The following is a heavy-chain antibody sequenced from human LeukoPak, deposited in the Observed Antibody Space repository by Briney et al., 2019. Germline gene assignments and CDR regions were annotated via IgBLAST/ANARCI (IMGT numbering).Heavy chain of an antibody. D-gene: IGHD2-2*01. CDR1: GYTFTGYY. V-gene: IGHV1-2*02. Sequence: ASVKVSCKASGYTFTGYYMHWVRQPPAQGLEWMGWINPNSGGTNYAQKFQGRVTMTRDTSISTAYMELSRLRSDDTAVYYCARAGWGIIVVVPAAIGAFDIWGQGTMVTVSS. CDR3: ARAGWGIIVVVPAAIGAFDI. J-gene: IGHJ3*02. CDR2: INPNSGGT.